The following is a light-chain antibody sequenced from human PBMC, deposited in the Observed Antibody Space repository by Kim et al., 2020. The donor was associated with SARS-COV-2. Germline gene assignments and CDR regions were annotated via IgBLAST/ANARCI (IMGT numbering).Light chain of an antibody. V-gene: IGKV3-11*01. Sequence: LSPGERATLSCWASQSVGRFLAWYQQTPGLPPRLLIYGASNRATGIPARFSGSGSGTDFTLTISRLEPEDSAVNYCQQRTDWPITFGQGTRLEIK. CDR3: QQRTDWPIT. CDR2: GAS. CDR1: QSVGRF. J-gene: IGKJ5*01.